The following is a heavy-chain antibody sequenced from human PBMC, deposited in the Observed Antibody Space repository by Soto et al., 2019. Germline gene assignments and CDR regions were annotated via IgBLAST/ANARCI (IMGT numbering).Heavy chain of an antibody. CDR3: VRNGMDV. CDR2: INHSGYT. Sequence: PSETLSLTCAVYGGSFSGYFWSWIRQPPGKGLEWIGEINHSGYTNYNPSLKSRVTISVDTSRSQFSLKLSSVTAADTAVYYCVRNGMDVWGQGTTVTVSS. J-gene: IGHJ6*02. V-gene: IGHV4-34*01. CDR1: GGSFSGYF.